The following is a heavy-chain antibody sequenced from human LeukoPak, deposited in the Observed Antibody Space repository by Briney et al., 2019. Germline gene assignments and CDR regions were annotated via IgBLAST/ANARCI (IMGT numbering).Heavy chain of an antibody. J-gene: IGHJ4*02. V-gene: IGHV1-8*01. CDR3: ARGGLLSRMVSGRRLDY. D-gene: IGHD2-8*01. CDR2: MNPNSGNT. CDR1: GYTFTSYD. Sequence: ASVKVSCKASGYTFTSYDINWVRQATGQGLELMGWMNPNSGNTGYAQKFQGRVTMTRNTSISTAYMELSSLRSEDTAVYYCARGGLLSRMVSGRRLDYWGQGTLVTVSS.